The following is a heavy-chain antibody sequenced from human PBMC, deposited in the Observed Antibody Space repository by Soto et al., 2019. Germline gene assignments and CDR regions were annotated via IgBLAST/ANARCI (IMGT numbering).Heavy chain of an antibody. J-gene: IGHJ5*02. Sequence: ASVKVSCKASGGTFSSYAISWVRQAPGQGLEWMGGIIPIFGTANYAQKFQGRVTITADESTSTAYMELSSLRSEDTAVYYCARDPSPMTTVVTPRVRHTWFDPWGQGTLVTVSS. CDR3: ARDPSPMTTVVTPRVRHTWFDP. CDR1: GGTFSSYA. CDR2: IIPIFGTA. V-gene: IGHV1-69*13. D-gene: IGHD4-17*01.